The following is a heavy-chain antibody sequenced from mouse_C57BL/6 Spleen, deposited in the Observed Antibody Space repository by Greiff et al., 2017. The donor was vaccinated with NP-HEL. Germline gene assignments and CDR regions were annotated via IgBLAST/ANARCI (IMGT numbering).Heavy chain of an antibody. Sequence: VQLKESGGGLVKPGGSLKLSCAASGFTFSDYGMHWVRQAPEKGLEWVAYISSGSSTIYYADTVKGRFTISRDNAKNTLFLQMTSLRSEDTAMYYCARGDVVYFDYWGQGTTLTVSS. CDR3: ARGDVVYFDY. CDR1: GFTFSDYG. J-gene: IGHJ2*01. V-gene: IGHV5-17*01. D-gene: IGHD1-1*02. CDR2: ISSGSSTI.